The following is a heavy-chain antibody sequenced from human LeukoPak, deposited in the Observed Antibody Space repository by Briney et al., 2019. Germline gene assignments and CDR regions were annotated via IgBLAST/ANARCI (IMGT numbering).Heavy chain of an antibody. CDR2: IYYSGST. D-gene: IGHD3-9*01. CDR3: ASYHDKGY. Sequence: SETLSLTCTVYGGSISSSSYYWGWIRQPPGKGLEWIGSIYYSGSTCYNPTFKSPVTISVDTSKNQVSLKLTSVTAADTAVYYCASYHDKGYWGQGTLVTVSS. J-gene: IGHJ4*02. V-gene: IGHV4-39*01. CDR1: GGSISSSSYY.